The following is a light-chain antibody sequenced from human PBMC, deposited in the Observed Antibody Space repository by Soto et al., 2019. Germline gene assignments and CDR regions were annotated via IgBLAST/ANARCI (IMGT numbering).Light chain of an antibody. CDR1: SSDVGGYNY. CDR3: SSYTNINTRACV. CDR2: EVS. V-gene: IGLV2-14*01. Sequence: QSALTQPASVSGSPGQSISISCTGTSSDVGGYNYVSWYQHHPGKAPTLIIYEVSNRPSGVSSRFSGSKSGNTASLTISGLQAEDEAEYHCSSYTNINTRACVFGTGTKVTVL. J-gene: IGLJ1*01.